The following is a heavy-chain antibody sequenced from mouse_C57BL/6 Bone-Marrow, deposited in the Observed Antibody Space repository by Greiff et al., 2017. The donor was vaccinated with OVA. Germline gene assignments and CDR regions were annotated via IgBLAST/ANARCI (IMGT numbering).Heavy chain of an antibody. CDR3: ASFMVRVDY. D-gene: IGHD1-1*02. V-gene: IGHV1-81*01. J-gene: IGHJ2*01. CDR1: GYTFTSYG. Sequence: VQLQQSGAELARPGASVKLSYKASGYTFTSYGISWVKQRTGQGLEWIGEIYPRSGNTYYNEKFKGKATPTADKSSSTAYMELRSLTSEDSAVYFCASFMVRVDYWGQGTTLTVSS. CDR2: IYPRSGNT.